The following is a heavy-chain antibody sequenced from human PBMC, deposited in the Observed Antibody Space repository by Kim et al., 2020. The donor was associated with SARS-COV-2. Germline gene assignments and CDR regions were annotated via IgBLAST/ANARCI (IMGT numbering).Heavy chain of an antibody. Sequence: GGSLRLSCAASGFTFSSYWMSWVRQAPGKGLEWVANIKQDGSEKYYVDSVKGRFTISRDNAKNSLYLQMNSLRAEDTAVYYCARGTNRNLPGYYKGYWGQGTLVTVSS. V-gene: IGHV3-7*03. D-gene: IGHD3-9*01. J-gene: IGHJ4*02. CDR2: IKQDGSEK. CDR3: ARGTNRNLPGYYKGY. CDR1: GFTFSSYW.